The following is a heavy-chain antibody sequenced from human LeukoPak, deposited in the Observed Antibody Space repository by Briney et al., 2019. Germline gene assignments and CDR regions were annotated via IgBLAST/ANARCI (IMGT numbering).Heavy chain of an antibody. CDR1: GGAVSSGSYY. V-gene: IGHV4-61*01. D-gene: IGHD1-20*01. CDR3: ARDLYNWNDVGWFDP. CDR2: IYYSGST. J-gene: IGHJ5*02. Sequence: SETLSLTCTVSGGAVSSGSYYWSWIRQPPGKGLEWIGYIYYSGSTSYNPSLKSRVTISVDTSKNQFSLKLSSVTAADTAVYYCARDLYNWNDVGWFDPWGQGTLVTVSS.